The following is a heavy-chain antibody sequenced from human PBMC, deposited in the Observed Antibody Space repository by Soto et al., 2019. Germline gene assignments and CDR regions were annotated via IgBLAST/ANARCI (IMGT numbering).Heavy chain of an antibody. CDR3: AKGVRGVPNWFDP. CDR1: SGSISNSANH. Sequence: QVQLQESGPGLVRPSHTLSLSCTVSSGSISNSANHWSWIRQHPGEGLEWIGYIYYSGGTYYSPSLKGRVTMSIDASKNQFSLKLSSVTAADTAVYYCAKGVRGVPNWFDPWGQGTLVTVSS. J-gene: IGHJ5*02. D-gene: IGHD3-10*01. CDR2: IYYSGGT. V-gene: IGHV4-31*03.